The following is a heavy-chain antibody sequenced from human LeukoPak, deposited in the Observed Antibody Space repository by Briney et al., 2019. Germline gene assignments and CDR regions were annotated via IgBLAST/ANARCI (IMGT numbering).Heavy chain of an antibody. Sequence: GRSLRLSCAASGFTFSSYAMHWVRQAPGKGLEWVAVISYDGSNKYYADSVKGRFTISRDNSKNTLYLQMNSLRAEDTAVYYCARDRSANWFDPWGQGTLVTVSS. D-gene: IGHD1-26*01. CDR2: ISYDGSNK. CDR3: ARDRSANWFDP. J-gene: IGHJ5*02. CDR1: GFTFSSYA. V-gene: IGHV3-30-3*01.